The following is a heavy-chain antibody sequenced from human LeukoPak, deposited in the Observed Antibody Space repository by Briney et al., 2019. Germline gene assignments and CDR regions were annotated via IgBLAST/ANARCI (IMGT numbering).Heavy chain of an antibody. CDR1: GASISSGAFY. J-gene: IGHJ4*02. CDR2: IYYNGGT. V-gene: IGHV4-31*03. D-gene: IGHD5-12*01. CDR3: ARNSGYDALEFDY. Sequence: SETLSLTCTVSGASISSGAFYCNWIRQHPGKGLEWIGYIYYNGGTYYNPSLKSRLSISVDTSKNQFSLKLSSVTAADTAVYFCARNSGYDALEFDYWGQGTLVTVSS.